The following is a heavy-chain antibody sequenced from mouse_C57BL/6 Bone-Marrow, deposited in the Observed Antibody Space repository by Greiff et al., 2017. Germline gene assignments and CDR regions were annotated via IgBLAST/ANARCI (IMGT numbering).Heavy chain of an antibody. CDR1: GYTFTDYY. V-gene: IGHV1-19*01. J-gene: IGHJ4*01. CDR3: ARGGNYYAMDY. CDR2: INPSNGGT. Sequence: EVQLQQSGPVLVMPGASVKLSCKASGYTFTDYYLNWVKQSHGKSLEWIGVINPSNGGTSYNQKFKGKATLTVDKSSSTAYMELNSLTSEDSAVSYCARGGNYYAMDYWGQGTSVTVSS.